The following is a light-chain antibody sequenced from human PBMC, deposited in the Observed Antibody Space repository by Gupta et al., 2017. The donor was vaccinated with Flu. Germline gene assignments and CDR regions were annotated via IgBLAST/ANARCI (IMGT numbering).Light chain of an antibody. V-gene: IGKV1-39*01. Sequence: SSLSASVGDRVTITCRASQSISSYLNWYQQKPGKAPKLLIYAASSWQRGVPSRFSGSGYGTDFTLTISSRQPEDFATYYCQQNDSTPSYTFGQGTKLEIK. CDR1: QSISSY. CDR3: QQNDSTPSYT. CDR2: AAS. J-gene: IGKJ2*01.